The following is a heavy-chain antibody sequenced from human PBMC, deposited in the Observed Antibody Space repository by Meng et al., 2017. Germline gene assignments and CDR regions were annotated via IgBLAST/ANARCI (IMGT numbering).Heavy chain of an antibody. Sequence: GESLKISCAASGFTFSSYAMSWVRQAPGKGLEWVSAISGSGGSTYYADSVKGRFTISRDKSKNTLYLQMNSLRAEDTAVYYCAKVVVVAANWFDPWGQGTLVTVSS. CDR1: GFTFSSYA. V-gene: IGHV3-23*01. CDR3: AKVVVVAANWFDP. J-gene: IGHJ5*02. D-gene: IGHD2-15*01. CDR2: ISGSGGST.